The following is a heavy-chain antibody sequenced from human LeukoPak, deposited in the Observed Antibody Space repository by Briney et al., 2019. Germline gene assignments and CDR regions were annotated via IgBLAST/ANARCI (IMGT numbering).Heavy chain of an antibody. CDR1: GYTFTAYY. V-gene: IGHV1-2*02. Sequence: ASVKVSCKASGYTFTAYYMHWVRQAPGQGFEWMGWINPNTGDRNYAQKFQGRVTMTRDTTISTAYMELSRLTSDDTAVYYCASYPRYDSSPPFDYWGQGTLVTVSS. CDR2: INPNTGDR. J-gene: IGHJ4*02. D-gene: IGHD3-22*01. CDR3: ASYPRYDSSPPFDY.